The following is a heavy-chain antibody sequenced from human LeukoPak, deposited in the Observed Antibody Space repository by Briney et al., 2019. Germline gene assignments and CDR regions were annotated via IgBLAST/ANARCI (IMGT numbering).Heavy chain of an antibody. CDR2: IYHSGST. CDR1: GGSSSSGGYY. Sequence: SETLSLTCTVSGGSSSSGGYYWSLIRQPPAKGLEWIGYIYHSGSTYYNPSLKSRVTISVDRSKNQFSLKLGSVTAADTAVYYCASRTYCGGDCYSWYFDLWGRGTLVTVSS. D-gene: IGHD2-21*01. V-gene: IGHV4-30-2*01. J-gene: IGHJ2*01. CDR3: ASRTYCGGDCYSWYFDL.